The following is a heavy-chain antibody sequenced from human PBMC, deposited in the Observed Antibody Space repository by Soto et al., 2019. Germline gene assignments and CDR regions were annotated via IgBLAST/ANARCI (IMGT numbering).Heavy chain of an antibody. CDR1: GGSISSSSYY. V-gene: IGHV4-39*01. CDR3: ATLWGQD. D-gene: IGHD3-10*01. J-gene: IGHJ4*02. Sequence: QLQLQESGPGLVKPSETLSLTCTVSGGSISSSSYYWGWIRHPPGKGLEGIGSIYYSGSTYYNPSLKSRVTISVDTSTNQFSMKLSSVTAADTAVYYCATLWGQDWGQGTLVTVSS. CDR2: IYYSGST.